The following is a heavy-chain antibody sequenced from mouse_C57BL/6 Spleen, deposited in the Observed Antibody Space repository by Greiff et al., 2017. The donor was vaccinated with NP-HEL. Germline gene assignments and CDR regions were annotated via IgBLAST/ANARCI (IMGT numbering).Heavy chain of an antibody. CDR1: GYTFTSYW. J-gene: IGHJ2*01. CDR3: ARLGTTVVARY. Sequence: QVQLQQPGAELVKPGASVKLSCKASGYTFTSYWMQWVKQRPGQGLEWIGEIDPSDSYTNYNQKFKGKATLTVDTSSSTAYMQLSSLTSEDSAVYYCARLGTTVVARYWGQGTTLTVSS. CDR2: IDPSDSYT. D-gene: IGHD1-1*01. V-gene: IGHV1-50*01.